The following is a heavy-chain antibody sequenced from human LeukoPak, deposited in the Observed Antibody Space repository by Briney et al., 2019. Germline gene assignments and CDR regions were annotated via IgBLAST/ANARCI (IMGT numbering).Heavy chain of an antibody. CDR2: INTNTENP. CDR1: GYTFTSYA. CDR3: ARGGGIYDSSGYSEY. V-gene: IGHV7-4-1*02. Sequence: ASVKVSCKASGYTFTSYAMNWVRQAPGQGLEWMGWINTNTENPTYAQGFTGRFVLSLDTSVSTAYLQISSLKAEDTAVYYCARGGGIYDSSGYSEYWGQGTLVTVSS. J-gene: IGHJ4*02. D-gene: IGHD3-22*01.